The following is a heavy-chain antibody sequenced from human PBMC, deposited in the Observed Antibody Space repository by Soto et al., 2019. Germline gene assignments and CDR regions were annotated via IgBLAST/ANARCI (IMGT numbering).Heavy chain of an antibody. CDR2: IYYSGST. CDR3: ACSSPFAPFDY. J-gene: IGHJ4*02. D-gene: IGHD3-3*02. Sequence: QVQLQESGPGLVKPSETLSLTCTVSGGSISSYYWSWIRQPPGKGLEWIGYIYYSGSTNYNPSLTSRVTISVDTSKNQFSLKLSSVTAADTAVYYCACSSPFAPFDYWGQGTLVTVSS. V-gene: IGHV4-59*08. CDR1: GGSISSYY.